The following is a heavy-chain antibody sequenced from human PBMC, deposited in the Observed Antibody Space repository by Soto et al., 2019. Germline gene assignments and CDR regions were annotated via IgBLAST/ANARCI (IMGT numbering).Heavy chain of an antibody. J-gene: IGHJ6*02. CDR3: ARSFRGVTKDYYYYYGMDV. V-gene: IGHV1-69*13. D-gene: IGHD3-16*01. Sequence: SVKVSCKASGCTFSSYAISWVRQAPGQGLEWMGGIIPIFGTANYAQKFQGRVTITADESTSTAYMELSSLRSADTAVYYCARSFRGVTKDYYYYYGMDVWGQGTTVTVSS. CDR2: IIPIFGTA. CDR1: GCTFSSYA.